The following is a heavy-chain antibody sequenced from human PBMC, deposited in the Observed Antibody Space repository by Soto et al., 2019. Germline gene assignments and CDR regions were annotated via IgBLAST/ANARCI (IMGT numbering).Heavy chain of an antibody. CDR1: GGSISSGDYY. D-gene: IGHD2-15*01. V-gene: IGHV4-30-4*01. CDR2: IYYSGST. CDR3: ARVIKTPRSNWFDP. J-gene: IGHJ5*02. Sequence: SETLSLTCTVSGGSISSGDYYWSWIRQPPGKGLEWIGYIYYSGSTYYNPSLKSRVTISVDTSKNQFSLKLSSVTAADTAVYYCARVIKTPRSNWFDPWGQGTLVTVS.